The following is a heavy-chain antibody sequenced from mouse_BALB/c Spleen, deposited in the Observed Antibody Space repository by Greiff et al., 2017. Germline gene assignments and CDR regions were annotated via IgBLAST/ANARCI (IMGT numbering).Heavy chain of an antibody. CDR1: GYSITSDYA. V-gene: IGHV3-2*02. CDR3: ARYDYGVAWFAY. Sequence: EVKLQESGPGLVKPSQSLSLTCTVTGYSITSDYAWNWIRQFPGNKLEWMGYISYSGSTSYNPSLKSRISITRDTSKNQFFLQLNSVTTEDTATYYCARYDYGVAWFAYWGQGTLVTVSA. CDR2: ISYSGST. J-gene: IGHJ3*01. D-gene: IGHD2-4*01.